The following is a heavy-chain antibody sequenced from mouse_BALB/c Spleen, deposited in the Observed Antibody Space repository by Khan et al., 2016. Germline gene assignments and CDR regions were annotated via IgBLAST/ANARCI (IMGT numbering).Heavy chain of an antibody. D-gene: IGHD2-2*01. CDR1: GYTFTDYS. Sequence: QIQLVQSGPELKKPGETVKISCKASGYTFTDYSINWVKQDPGKGLKWMGWINTETGEPTYADDFKGRFAFYLETSDSTAYLQINNLKNENTSTYFCAGPWLRRAWFAYWGQGSLVTVSA. J-gene: IGHJ3*01. CDR3: AGPWLRRAWFAY. V-gene: IGHV9-2-1*01. CDR2: INTETGEP.